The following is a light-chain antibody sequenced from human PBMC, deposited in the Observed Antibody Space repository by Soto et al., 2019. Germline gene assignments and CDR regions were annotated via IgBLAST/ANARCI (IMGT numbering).Light chain of an antibody. CDR2: EVS. J-gene: IGLJ2*01. CDR3: CSYSGSGTPVV. Sequence: QSALTQPASVSGSPGQSITISCTGTSSDVGSYNLVSWYQQHPGKAPKLMIYEVSKRPSGVSNSFSGSKSGNTASLTISGLQAEDECDYYCCSYSGSGTPVVFGGGTKLTVL. CDR1: SSDVGSYNL. V-gene: IGLV2-23*02.